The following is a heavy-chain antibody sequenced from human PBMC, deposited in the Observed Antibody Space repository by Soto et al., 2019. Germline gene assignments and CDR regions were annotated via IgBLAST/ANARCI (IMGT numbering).Heavy chain of an antibody. J-gene: IGHJ4*02. V-gene: IGHV1-18*01. Sequence: QVQLVQSGGELRKPGASVKVSCKASGYTFTDNSISWVGQAPGQGLEWMVWINTDTGATRATQKFQDRVTMTTATSTSTAYLELTGLRSDDTAIDYCARGGGYAVDFWGQGTLVAVSS. D-gene: IGHD5-12*01. CDR3: ARGGGYAVDF. CDR1: GYTFTDNS. CDR2: INTDTGAT.